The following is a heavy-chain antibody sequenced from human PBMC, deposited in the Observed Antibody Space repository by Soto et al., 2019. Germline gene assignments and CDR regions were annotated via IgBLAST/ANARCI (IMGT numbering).Heavy chain of an antibody. CDR1: GGSISSYH. CDR2: MYNSGST. D-gene: IGHD1-20*01. CDR3: ARHNIFDY. V-gene: IGHV4-59*01. J-gene: IGHJ4*02. Sequence: SETLSLTCTVSGGSISSYHWSWIRQPPGKGLEWIGYMYNSGSTNYNPSLKSRVTISVDTSKNQFSLKLSSVTAADTAVYYCARHNIFDYWGQGTLVTVSS.